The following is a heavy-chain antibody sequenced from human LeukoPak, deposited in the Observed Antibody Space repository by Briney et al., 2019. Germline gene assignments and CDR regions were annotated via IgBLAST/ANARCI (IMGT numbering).Heavy chain of an antibody. J-gene: IGHJ4*02. CDR3: ASRIGSGSRTFDY. V-gene: IGHV5-51*01. CDR2: IYPGDSDT. D-gene: IGHD3-3*01. Sequence: GESLKISCKGSGYSINNYWIGWVRQMPGEGLEWMGIIYPGDSDTTYSPSFQGQVTISADKSISTAFLQWSSLKASDTAMYYCASRIGSGSRTFDYWGQGTLVTVSS. CDR1: GYSINNYW.